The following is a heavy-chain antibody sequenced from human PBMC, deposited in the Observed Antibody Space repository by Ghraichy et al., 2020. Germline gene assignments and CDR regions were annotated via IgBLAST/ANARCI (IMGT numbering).Heavy chain of an antibody. V-gene: IGHV3-48*02. CDR2: ITSSSRTK. Sequence: GGSLRLSCGGSGFTFSAYGMNWVRQSPGGGLEWVSYITSSSRTKSYADSVKGRFTISRDNAQNSLYLQMNSLRDEDTAVYYCARGSTVVRFFYYDGMDVWGQGTTVTVSS. CDR1: GFTFSAYG. D-gene: IGHD4-23*01. CDR3: ARGSTVVRFFYYDGMDV. J-gene: IGHJ6*02.